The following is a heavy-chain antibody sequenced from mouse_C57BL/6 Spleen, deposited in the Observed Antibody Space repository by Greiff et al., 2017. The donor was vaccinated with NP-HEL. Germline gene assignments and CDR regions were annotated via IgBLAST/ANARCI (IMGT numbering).Heavy chain of an antibody. D-gene: IGHD1-1*01. CDR1: GYTFTSSW. J-gene: IGHJ2*01. CDR2: IYPSDSET. V-gene: IGHV1-61*01. Sequence: QVQLQQPGAELVRPGSSVKLSCKASGYTFTSSWMDWVKQRPGQGLEWIGNIYPSDSETHYNQKFKDKATLTVDKSSSTAYMQLSSLTSEDSAVYYWERKGSNLDYWGQGTTLTVSA. CDR3: ERKGSNLDY.